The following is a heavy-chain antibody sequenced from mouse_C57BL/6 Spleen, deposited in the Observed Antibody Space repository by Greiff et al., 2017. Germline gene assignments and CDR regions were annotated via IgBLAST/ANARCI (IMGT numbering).Heavy chain of an antibody. CDR2: INPSNGGT. D-gene: IGHD1-1*01. V-gene: IGHV1-53*01. J-gene: IGHJ1*03. CDR1: GYTFTSYW. Sequence: QVQLQQPGTELVKPGASVKLSCKASGYTFTSYWMHWVKQRPGQGLEWIGNINPSNGGTNYNEKFKSKATLTVDKSSSTAYMQLSSLTSEDSAVYYCAREDTTVVDWYFDVWGTGTTVNVSS. CDR3: AREDTTVVDWYFDV.